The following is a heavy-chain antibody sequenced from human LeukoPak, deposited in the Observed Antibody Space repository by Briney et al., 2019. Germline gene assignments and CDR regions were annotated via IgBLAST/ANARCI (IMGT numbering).Heavy chain of an antibody. CDR2: ISWNSGSI. J-gene: IGHJ5*02. Sequence: GGSLRLSCAASGFTFDDYAMHWVRQAPGKGLEWVSGISWNSGSIGYADSVKGRFTISRDNAKNSLYLQMNSLRAEDTALYYCAKDLYPRNDEGSWFDPWGQGTLVTVSS. V-gene: IGHV3-9*01. CDR1: GFTFDDYA. CDR3: AKDLYPRNDEGSWFDP. D-gene: IGHD2-8*01.